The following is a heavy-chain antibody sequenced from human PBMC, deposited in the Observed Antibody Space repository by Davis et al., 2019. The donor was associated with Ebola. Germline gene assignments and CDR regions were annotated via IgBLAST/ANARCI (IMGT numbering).Heavy chain of an antibody. CDR3: ARRRHYGTYPFNS. Sequence: ASVTVSCKASNYTFTTYVISWVRQAPGQGLEWMGWISTSRGATYYAQKFQGRVTMTTDTSTGTAYLELGSLISDDTAVYYCARRRHYGTYPFNSWGQGTLVTVSS. D-gene: IGHD3-16*01. J-gene: IGHJ4*02. CDR2: ISTSRGAT. CDR1: NYTFTTYV. V-gene: IGHV1-18*04.